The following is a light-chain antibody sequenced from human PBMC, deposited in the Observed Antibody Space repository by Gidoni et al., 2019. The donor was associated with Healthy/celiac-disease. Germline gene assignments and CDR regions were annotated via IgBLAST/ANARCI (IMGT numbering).Light chain of an antibody. CDR1: ISGSSSY. CDR2: GSS. J-gene: IGKJ1*01. CDR3: QQYGSSWT. Sequence: DIALTPSPGTLSLSPGERATLSCRPSISGSSSYLAQYQQKPGQAPRLLIYGSSSRATGITDRGSGSGSGTDFTLTSSRLEAEEFAVYYCQQYGSSWTFGQGTKVEIK. V-gene: IGKV3-20*01.